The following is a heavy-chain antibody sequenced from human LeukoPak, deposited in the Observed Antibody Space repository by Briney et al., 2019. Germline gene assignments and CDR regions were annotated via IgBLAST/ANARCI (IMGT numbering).Heavy chain of an antibody. CDR1: GGSFSGYY. D-gene: IGHD3-10*02. J-gene: IGHJ4*02. CDR2: INHSGST. Sequence: PSETLSLTCAVYGGSFSGYYWSWIRQPPGKGLEWIGEINHSGSTNYNPSLKSRVTISVDTSKNQFSLKLSSVTAADTAVYYCATYHFRGDTSHYFDYWGQGIPVTVSS. CDR3: ATYHFRGDTSHYFDY. V-gene: IGHV4-34*01.